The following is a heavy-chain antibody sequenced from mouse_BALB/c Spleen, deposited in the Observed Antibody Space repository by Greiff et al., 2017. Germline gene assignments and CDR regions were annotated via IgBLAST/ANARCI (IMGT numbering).Heavy chain of an antibody. CDR3: ARGRDGYPTLDY. D-gene: IGHD2-2*01. V-gene: IGHV5-6-5*01. Sequence: DVHLVESGGGLVKPGGSLKLSCAASGFTFSSYAMSWVRQTPEKRLEWVATISSGGSTYYPDSVKGRFTISRDNARNILYLQMSSLRSEDTAMYYCARGRDGYPTLDYWGQGTTLTVSS. CDR1: GFTFSSYA. J-gene: IGHJ2*01. CDR2: ISSGGST.